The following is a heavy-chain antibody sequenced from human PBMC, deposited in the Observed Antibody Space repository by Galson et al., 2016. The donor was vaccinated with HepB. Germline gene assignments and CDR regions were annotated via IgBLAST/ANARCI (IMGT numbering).Heavy chain of an antibody. CDR1: GFTFGDYW. V-gene: IGHV3-7*01. J-gene: IGHJ4*02. D-gene: IGHD4-17*01. CDR3: AREGYYGDYSFDY. Sequence: SLRLSCAASGFTFGDYWMTWVRQAPGRGLVWVANIRRDGSQINYVDSVKGRFSISRADSKNTLYLHMTSLRAEDTAVYYGAREGYYGDYSFDYWGQGALVTVSS. CDR2: IRRDGSQI.